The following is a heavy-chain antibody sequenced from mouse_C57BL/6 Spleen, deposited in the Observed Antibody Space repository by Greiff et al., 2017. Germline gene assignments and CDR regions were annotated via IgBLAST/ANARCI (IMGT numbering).Heavy chain of an antibody. CDR1: GYAFNSYW. D-gene: IGHD1-1*02. CDR2: IYPGDGET. J-gene: IGHJ2*01. CDR3: ATVPYGNFDY. V-gene: IGHV1-80*01. Sequence: QVQLQQSGAELVKPGASVKISCKASGYAFNSYWMNWVKRRPGKGLVWIGQIYPGDGETNYNGKFKGKATLTADKSSSTAYMQLSSLTSEDSAVYFCATVPYGNFDYWGQGTTLTVSS.